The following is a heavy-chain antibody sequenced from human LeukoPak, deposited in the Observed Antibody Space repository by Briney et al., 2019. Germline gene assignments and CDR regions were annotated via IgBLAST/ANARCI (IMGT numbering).Heavy chain of an antibody. CDR1: GYTFTKYV. CDR3: ARDDCGDTCYPGGY. V-gene: IGHV1-3*01. D-gene: IGHD2-21*01. J-gene: IGHJ4*02. CDR2: INAGNGHT. Sequence: GASVKVSCKVSGYTFTKYVVHWVRQAPGQRPEWMGWINAGNGHTQYSPNFQGRVTITRDTSASTAYMELSSLTSEDTALYYCARDDCGDTCYPGGYWGQGTLVTVSS.